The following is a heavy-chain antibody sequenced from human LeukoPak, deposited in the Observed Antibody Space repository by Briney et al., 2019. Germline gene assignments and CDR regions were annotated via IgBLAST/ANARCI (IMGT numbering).Heavy chain of an antibody. CDR3: ASGGWQLTLDY. V-gene: IGHV3-23*01. CDR2: ITGSGRTT. J-gene: IGHJ4*02. D-gene: IGHD3-16*01. CDR1: GFTFSTYT. Sequence: GGSLRLSCAASGFTFSTYTMTWVRQAPGKGLEWISSITGSGRTTYYADSVKGRFIISRDNSKNTLHLQMNSLTAEDAAVYYCASGGWQLTLDYWGQGTRVTVSS.